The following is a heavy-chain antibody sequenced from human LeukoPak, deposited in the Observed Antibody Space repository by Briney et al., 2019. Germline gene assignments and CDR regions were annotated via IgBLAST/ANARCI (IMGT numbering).Heavy chain of an antibody. V-gene: IGHV3-30-3*01. D-gene: IGHD5-24*01. J-gene: IGHJ4*02. Sequence: PGRSLRLSCVASGLIFSTYAMHWVRQAPGKGMESVAIIAYDGGNKWYADSVEGRFTISRDNSKNTVYLQINSLRAEDTALYYCARDRDGYNFPAYWGQGTLVTVSS. CDR1: GLIFSTYA. CDR2: IAYDGGNK. CDR3: ARDRDGYNFPAY.